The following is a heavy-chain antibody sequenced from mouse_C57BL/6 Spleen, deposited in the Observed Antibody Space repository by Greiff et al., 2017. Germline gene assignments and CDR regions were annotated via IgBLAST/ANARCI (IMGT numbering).Heavy chain of an antibody. CDR1: GFTFSDYY. CDR3: ARVGGYGYAMDY. J-gene: IGHJ4*01. V-gene: IGHV5-16*01. Sequence: EVMLVESEGGLVQPGSSMKLSCTASGFTFSDYYMAWVRQVPEKGLEWVANINYDGSSTYYLDSLKSRFIISRDNAKNILYLQMSSLKSEDTATYYCARVGGYGYAMDYWGLGTSVTVSS. D-gene: IGHD2-2*01. CDR2: INYDGSST.